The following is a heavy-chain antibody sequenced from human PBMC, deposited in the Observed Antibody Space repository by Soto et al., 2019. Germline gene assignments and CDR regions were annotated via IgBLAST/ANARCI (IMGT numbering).Heavy chain of an antibody. CDR2: TYYRSKWYN. Sequence: SQTLSLTCAISGDSVSSNSAAWNWIRQSPSRGLEWLGRTYYRSKWYNDYAVSVKSRITINPDTSKNQFSLQLNSVTPEDTAVYYCARGTAPTYRSSWGNWFDPWGQGTLVTVS. V-gene: IGHV6-1*01. CDR3: ARGTAPTYRSSWGNWFDP. J-gene: IGHJ5*02. CDR1: GDSVSSNSAA. D-gene: IGHD6-13*01.